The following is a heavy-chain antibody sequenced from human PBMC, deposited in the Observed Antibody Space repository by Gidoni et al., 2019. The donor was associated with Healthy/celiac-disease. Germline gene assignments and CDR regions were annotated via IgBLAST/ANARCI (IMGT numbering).Heavy chain of an antibody. D-gene: IGHD3-22*01. V-gene: IGHV4-34*01. Sequence: QVQLQQWGAGLLRPSETLSLTPAVSCGSFSRLHWNWIRQPPGKGLEWIGEINHSGSTNYNPSLNSRVTISVETSKNQFSLKLSSVTSADTAVYYCARGVYYYDSSGYYFYYYGMDVWGQGTTVTVSS. CDR3: ARGVYYYDSSGYYFYYYGMDV. CDR1: CGSFSRLH. J-gene: IGHJ6*02. CDR2: INHSGST.